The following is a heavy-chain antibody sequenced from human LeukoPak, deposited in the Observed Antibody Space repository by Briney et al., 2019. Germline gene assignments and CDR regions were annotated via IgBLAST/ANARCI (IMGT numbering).Heavy chain of an antibody. CDR2: IYYSGST. Sequence: SETLSLTCTVSGGSISSGDYYWSWIRQPPGKGLEWIGYIYYSGSTYYNPSLKSRVTISVDTSKNQFSLKLSSVTAADTAVYYCARVRFHRVYAYPFDYWGQGTLVTVSS. CDR3: ARVRFHRVYAYPFDY. CDR1: GGSISSGDYY. D-gene: IGHD3-16*01. J-gene: IGHJ4*02. V-gene: IGHV4-30-4*01.